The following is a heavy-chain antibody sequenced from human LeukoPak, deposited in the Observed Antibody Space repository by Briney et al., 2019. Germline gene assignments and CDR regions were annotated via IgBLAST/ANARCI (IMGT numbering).Heavy chain of an antibody. Sequence: SETLSLTCAVYSGSFSGNFWTYIRQPPGKGLEWIGEINHRGSTNYNPSLKSRVTISVDTSKNQFSLKPTSVTAADTAVYFCARGSLFYGDSSAYFDYWGQGTLVTVSS. CDR1: SGSFSGNF. CDR2: INHRGST. D-gene: IGHD4-17*01. V-gene: IGHV4-34*01. CDR3: ARGSLFYGDSSAYFDY. J-gene: IGHJ4*02.